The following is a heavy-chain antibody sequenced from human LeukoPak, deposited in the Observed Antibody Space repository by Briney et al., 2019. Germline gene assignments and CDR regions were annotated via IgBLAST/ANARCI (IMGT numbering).Heavy chain of an antibody. D-gene: IGHD6-6*01. CDR1: GFTFSSYA. CDR3: AKDKRIAARRTYFDY. V-gene: IGHV3-23*01. J-gene: IGHJ4*02. Sequence: GGSLRLSCAASGFTFSSYAMSWVRQAPGKGLEWVSAITGSGGSTYYADSVKGRFTISRDNSKNTLYLQMNSLRAEDTAVYYCAKDKRIAARRTYFDYWGQGTLVTVSS. CDR2: ITGSGGST.